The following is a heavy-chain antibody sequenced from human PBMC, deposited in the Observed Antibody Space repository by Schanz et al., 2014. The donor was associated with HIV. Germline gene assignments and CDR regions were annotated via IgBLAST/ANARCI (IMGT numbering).Heavy chain of an antibody. J-gene: IGHJ5*02. CDR3: ARGEDWPGGASDH. Sequence: QVQLVQSGAEVKKPGASVKVSCKASGHTFTNYGISWVRQAPGQGLEWMGWISVYNGNTNYAQKVQDRVTMTTDTSTSTVYMDLKSLRSDDTAVYYCARGEDWPGGASDHWGQGTLVIVS. CDR2: ISVYNGNT. D-gene: IGHD1-26*01. V-gene: IGHV1-18*04. CDR1: GHTFTNYG.